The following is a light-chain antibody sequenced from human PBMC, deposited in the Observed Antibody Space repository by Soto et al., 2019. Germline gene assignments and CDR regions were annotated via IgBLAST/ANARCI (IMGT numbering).Light chain of an antibody. CDR1: QSISSR. CDR2: KAS. V-gene: IGKV1-5*03. CDR3: QQYNSSWT. Sequence: DIQMTPSPSTLSASVGDRVTISCRASQSISSRLAWYQQKPGKAPNLLIYKASSLESGVPSRFSGSGSGTGFTLTISSLQPDDFATYYCQQYNSSWTFGQGTKGDIK. J-gene: IGKJ1*01.